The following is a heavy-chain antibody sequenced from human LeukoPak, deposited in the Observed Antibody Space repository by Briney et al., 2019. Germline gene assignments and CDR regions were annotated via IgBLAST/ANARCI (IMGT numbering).Heavy chain of an antibody. Sequence: PGASVKVSCTASGYTFTSYAMNWVRQAPGQGLEWMGWINTNTGNPTYAQGFTGRFVFSLDTSVSTAYLQISSLKAEDTAVYYCARDIVVSGWPVLGGGDFDYWGQGTLVTVSS. CDR1: GYTFTSYA. D-gene: IGHD6-19*01. J-gene: IGHJ4*02. V-gene: IGHV7-4-1*02. CDR3: ARDIVVSGWPVLGGGDFDY. CDR2: INTNTGNP.